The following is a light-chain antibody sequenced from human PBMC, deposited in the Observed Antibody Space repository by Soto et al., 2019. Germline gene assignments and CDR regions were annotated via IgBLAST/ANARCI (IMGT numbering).Light chain of an antibody. V-gene: IGKV3-20*01. CDR3: QQYDTLPYT. CDR2: GAS. CDR1: QRFGSTY. J-gene: IGKJ2*01. Sequence: ENVLTQSPGTLSLSPGERATLSCRASQRFGSTYLAWVQQKPGQAPRLLIYGASSRATGIPDRFSGSGSGTDFTLTISILEPEDFAVYYCQQYDTLPYTFGQGTKLEIK.